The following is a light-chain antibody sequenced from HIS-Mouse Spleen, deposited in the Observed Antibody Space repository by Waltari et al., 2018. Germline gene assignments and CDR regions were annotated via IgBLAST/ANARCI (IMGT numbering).Light chain of an antibody. V-gene: IGLV2-11*01. J-gene: IGLJ2*01. Sequence: QSALTQPRSVSASPGQSVTIPCTGTSSDVGGYNYVSWYQQHPGKAHKLMIYDVSKRPSGVPDRFSGSKSGNTASLTISGLQAEDEADYYCCSYAGSYPVVFGGGTKLTVL. CDR1: SSDVGGYNY. CDR2: DVS. CDR3: CSYAGSYPVV.